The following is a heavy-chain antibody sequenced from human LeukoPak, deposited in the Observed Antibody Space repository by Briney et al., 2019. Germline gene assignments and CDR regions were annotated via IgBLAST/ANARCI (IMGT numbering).Heavy chain of an antibody. CDR2: ISGSGGTA. V-gene: IGHV3-23*01. CDR3: ARSASPHYYMDV. Sequence: GGSLRLSCAASGFTFSIYAMSWVRQAPGKGLEWVSTISGSGGTAYYADSVKGRFTISRDNSKNTLYLQMNSLRAEDTAVYYCARSASPHYYMDVWGKGATVTVSS. J-gene: IGHJ6*03. CDR1: GFTFSIYA.